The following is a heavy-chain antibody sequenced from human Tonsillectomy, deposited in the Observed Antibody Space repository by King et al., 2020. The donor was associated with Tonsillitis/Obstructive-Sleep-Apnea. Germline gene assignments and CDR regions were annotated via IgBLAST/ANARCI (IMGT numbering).Heavy chain of an antibody. Sequence: VQLQESGPGPVKPSETLSLTCTVSGGSISSHYWSWIRQPPGKGLEWIGYIYYSGSTNYNPSLKSRVTISVDTSKNQFSLKLSSVTAADTAVYYCARDMVLEAGGDAFDIWGQGTMVTVSS. J-gene: IGHJ3*02. D-gene: IGHD2-8*01. CDR1: GGSISSHY. V-gene: IGHV4-59*11. CDR3: ARDMVLEAGGDAFDI. CDR2: IYYSGST.